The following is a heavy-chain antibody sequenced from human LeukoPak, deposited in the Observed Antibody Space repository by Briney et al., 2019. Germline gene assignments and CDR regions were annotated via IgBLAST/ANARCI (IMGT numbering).Heavy chain of an antibody. CDR1: GGSITSTTFY. CDR3: ARQASGSYYQSWFDP. V-gene: IGHV4-39*01. Sequence: SETLSLTCTVSGGSITSTTFYWGWIRQPPGKGLQWIGRVHYSGATYYSPSLQSRATISVDTSNTQFSLNLTSVTAADTAIYYCARQASGSYYQSWFDPWGQGTLVIVSS. J-gene: IGHJ5*02. D-gene: IGHD3-10*01. CDR2: VHYSGAT.